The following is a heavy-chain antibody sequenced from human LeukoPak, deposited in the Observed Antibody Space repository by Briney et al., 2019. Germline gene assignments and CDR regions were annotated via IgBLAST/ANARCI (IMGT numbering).Heavy chain of an antibody. J-gene: IGHJ4*02. CDR1: GFSLSTSGMY. D-gene: IGHD5-18*01. V-gene: IGHV2-70*11. CDR2: VDWDDAK. CDR3: ARENNYGYDC. Sequence: SGPALVKPTRTLTLTCTCSGFSLSTSGMYVSWSRQPPGKALEWLARVDWDDAKYYSTSLKTRLTISKDTSKNQVVLTMTNMDPVDTATYYCARENNYGYDCWGQGTLVTVSS.